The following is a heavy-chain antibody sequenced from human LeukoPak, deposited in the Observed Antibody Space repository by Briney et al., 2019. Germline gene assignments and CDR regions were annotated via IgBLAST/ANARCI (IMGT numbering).Heavy chain of an antibody. CDR3: ARGSYYFDY. CDR2: MYTGGNT. Sequence: PGGSLRLSCAASGFTVNSDYMSWVRQAPGKGLEWVSVMYTGGNTYHADSVKGRFTLSRDKSKNMIYLQMNSLTAEDMAVYYCARGSYYFDYWGQGTLVTVSA. CDR1: GFTVNSDY. V-gene: IGHV3-66*01. J-gene: IGHJ4*02.